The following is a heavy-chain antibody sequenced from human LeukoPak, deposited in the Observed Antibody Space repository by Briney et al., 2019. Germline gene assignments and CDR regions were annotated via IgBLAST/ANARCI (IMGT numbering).Heavy chain of an antibody. CDR1: GGSISSYY. CDR2: IYYSGST. J-gene: IGHJ4*02. V-gene: IGHV4-59*01. Sequence: SETLSLTCTVSGGSISSYYWSWIRQPPGKGLEWIGYIYYSGSTNYNPSLKSRVTISVDTSKNQFSLKLSSVTAADTAVYYCASSSSGWGVDYWGQGTLVTVSS. CDR3: ASSSSGWGVDY. D-gene: IGHD6-6*01.